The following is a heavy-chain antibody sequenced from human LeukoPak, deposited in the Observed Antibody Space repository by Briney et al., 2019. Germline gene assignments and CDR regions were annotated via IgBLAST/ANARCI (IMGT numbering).Heavy chain of an antibody. J-gene: IGHJ3*02. CDR1: GLTFSSAS. Sequence: GGSLRLSCTASGLTFSSASLDWVCQAPGEGLEWGSFIDSSSNYIYYADSVKGRFTISRDNAKNSLYLQMSSVRAEDTAVYYCAREVPAGGQLQEAFDIWGQGTMVTVSS. CDR2: IDSSSNYI. CDR3: AREVPAGGQLQEAFDI. D-gene: IGHD2-2*01. V-gene: IGHV3-21*01.